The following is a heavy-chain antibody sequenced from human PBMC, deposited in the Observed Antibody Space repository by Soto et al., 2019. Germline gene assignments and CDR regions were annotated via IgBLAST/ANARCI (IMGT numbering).Heavy chain of an antibody. CDR2: IYFSGSA. CDR3: ARRYSGYGGY. D-gene: IGHD5-12*01. CDR1: GGSITSYY. V-gene: IGHV4-59*08. Sequence: LSLTCTVSGGSITSYYWSWIRQPPGKGLEWIGYIYFSGSANYNPSLKSRVTISVDTSKNQFSLKLSSVTAADTAVYYCARRYSGYGGYWGQGTLVTVSS. J-gene: IGHJ4*02.